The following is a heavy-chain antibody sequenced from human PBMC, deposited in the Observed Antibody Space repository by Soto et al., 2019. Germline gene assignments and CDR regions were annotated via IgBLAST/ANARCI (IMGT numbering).Heavy chain of an antibody. CDR1: GGSISSYY. CDR2: IYYSGST. Sequence: SETLSLTCTVSGGSISSYYWSWIRQPSGKGLEWIGYIYYSGSTNYNPSLKSRVTISVDTSKNQFSLKLSSVTAADTAVYYCARVGSYYDILTGFWGAFDIWGQGTMVTVSS. CDR3: ARVGSYYDILTGFWGAFDI. D-gene: IGHD3-9*01. V-gene: IGHV4-59*01. J-gene: IGHJ3*02.